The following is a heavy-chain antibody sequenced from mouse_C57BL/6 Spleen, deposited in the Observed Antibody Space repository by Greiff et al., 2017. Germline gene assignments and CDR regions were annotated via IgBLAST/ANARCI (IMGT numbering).Heavy chain of an antibody. D-gene: IGHD2-5*01. J-gene: IGHJ4*01. CDR3: AKNNYSNYDAMDY. CDR2: IWRGGST. Sequence: VQLQQSGPGLVQPSQSLSITCTVSGFSLTSYGVHWVRQSPGKGLEWLGVIWRGGSTDYNAAFMSRLSITKDNSKSQVFFKMNSLQADDTAIYYCAKNNYSNYDAMDYWGQGTSVTVSS. V-gene: IGHV2-5*01. CDR1: GFSLTSYG.